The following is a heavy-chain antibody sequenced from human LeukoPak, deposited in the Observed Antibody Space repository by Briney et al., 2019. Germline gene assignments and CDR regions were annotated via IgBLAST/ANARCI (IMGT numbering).Heavy chain of an antibody. D-gene: IGHD3-9*01. V-gene: IGHV4-39*01. J-gene: IGHJ4*02. Sequence: PSETLSLTCTVSGGSISSSSYYWGWIRQPPGKGLEWIGSIYYSGSTYYNPSLKSRVTISVDTSKNQFSLKLSSVTAADTAVYYCASQGTHHVLRYFDWLLDYWGQGTLVTVSS. CDR3: ASQGTHHVLRYFDWLLDY. CDR2: IYYSGST. CDR1: GGSISSSSYY.